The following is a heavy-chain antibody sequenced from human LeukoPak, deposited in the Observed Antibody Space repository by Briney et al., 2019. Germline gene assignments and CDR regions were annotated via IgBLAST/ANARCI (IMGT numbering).Heavy chain of an antibody. J-gene: IGHJ4*02. Sequence: PGGSLRLSCTASGFTFGDYAMSWVRQAPGKGLEWVGFISSKPYGGTAEYAASVKGRFTISRDDSKSIAYLQMNSLKTEDTAVCYCSTGDDYGDDFWGQGTLVTVSS. D-gene: IGHD4-17*01. V-gene: IGHV3-49*04. CDR1: GFTFGDYA. CDR3: STGDDYGDDF. CDR2: ISSKPYGGTA.